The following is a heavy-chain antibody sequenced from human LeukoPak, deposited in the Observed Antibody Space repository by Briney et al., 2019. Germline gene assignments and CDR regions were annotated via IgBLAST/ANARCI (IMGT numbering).Heavy chain of an antibody. CDR1: GFTFSSYA. Sequence: GSLRLSCAASGFTFSSYAMSWVRQAPGKGLEWVSAISGSGGSTYYADSVKGRFTISRDNSKNTLYLQMNSLRAEDTAVYCCANGDYWSIFDYWGQGTLVTVSS. CDR2: ISGSGGST. J-gene: IGHJ4*02. CDR3: ANGDYWSIFDY. D-gene: IGHD4-17*01. V-gene: IGHV3-23*01.